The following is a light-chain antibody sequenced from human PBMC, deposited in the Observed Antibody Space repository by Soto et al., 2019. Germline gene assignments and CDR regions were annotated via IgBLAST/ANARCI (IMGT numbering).Light chain of an antibody. CDR3: CSYAARGV. Sequence: QSVLTQPPSASGSPGQSVTISCTGTSSDVGRYNYVSWYQQHPGKAPKLIIYEVNKRPSGVPDRFSGSNSGNTASLTVSGHQAEDESEYYCCSYAARGVFGTGTKVTVL. V-gene: IGLV2-8*01. J-gene: IGLJ1*01. CDR1: SSDVGRYNY. CDR2: EVN.